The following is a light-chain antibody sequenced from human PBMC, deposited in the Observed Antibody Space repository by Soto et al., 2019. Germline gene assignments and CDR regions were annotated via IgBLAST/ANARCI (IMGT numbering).Light chain of an antibody. Sequence: QSALTQPASVSGSPGQSIIISCTGTSSDVGGYDYVSWYQHHPGKAPKLIICDVSDRPSGVSNRFSGSKSGNTASLTISGLQAEDEGDYYCSSYTTSSTHCVFGTGTKVTVL. J-gene: IGLJ1*01. CDR1: SSDVGGYDY. CDR3: SSYTTSSTHCV. CDR2: DVS. V-gene: IGLV2-14*03.